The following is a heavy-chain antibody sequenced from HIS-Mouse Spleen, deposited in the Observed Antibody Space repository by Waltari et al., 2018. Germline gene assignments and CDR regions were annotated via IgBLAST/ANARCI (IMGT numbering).Heavy chain of an antibody. CDR3: ARDAGGLSSSSFDY. CDR2: ISYDGSNK. Sequence: QVQLVESGGGVVQPGRSLRLSCAASGFTFSSYAMHWVRQAPGKGLGWVAVISYDGSNKYYAESVKGRFTISRDNSKNTLYLQMNSLRAEDTAVYYCARDAGGLSSSSFDYWGQGTLVTVSS. V-gene: IGHV3-30-3*01. CDR1: GFTFSSYA. D-gene: IGHD6-6*01. J-gene: IGHJ4*02.